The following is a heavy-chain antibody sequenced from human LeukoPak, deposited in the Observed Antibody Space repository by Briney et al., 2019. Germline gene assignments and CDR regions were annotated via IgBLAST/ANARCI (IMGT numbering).Heavy chain of an antibody. CDR3: ARGLKWDFVEARLWNY. V-gene: IGHV4-34*01. CDR1: GSSFSGYS. J-gene: IGHJ4*02. D-gene: IGHD1-26*01. CDR2: INHSGST. Sequence: SETLSLTCAVYGSSFSGYSWSWLRQPPGKGLEWIGEINHSGSTNYNPSLKSRVTVSADTSKTQFSLELSSVTAADTAVYYCARGLKWDFVEARLWNYWGQGTLVTVSS.